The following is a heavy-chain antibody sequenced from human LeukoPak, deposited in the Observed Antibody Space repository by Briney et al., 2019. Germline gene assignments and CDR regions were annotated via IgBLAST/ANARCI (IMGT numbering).Heavy chain of an antibody. CDR1: GFTFSSYA. J-gene: IGHJ4*02. CDR3: ARGVVRDYYFDY. Sequence: GGSLRLSCAASGFTFSSYAMSWVRQAPGKGLEWVSYISSSGSTIYYADSVKGRFTISRDNAKNSLYLQMNSLRAEDTAVYYCARGVVRDYYFDYWGQGTLVTVSS. CDR2: ISSSGSTI. V-gene: IGHV3-48*04. D-gene: IGHD2-21*01.